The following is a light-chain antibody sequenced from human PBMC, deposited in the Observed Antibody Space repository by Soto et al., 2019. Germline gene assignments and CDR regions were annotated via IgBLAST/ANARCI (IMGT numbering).Light chain of an antibody. Sequence: QSVLTQPPSASGTPGQRVTISCSGSSSNIGSNTVNWYQQLPGTAPKLLIYSNNQRPSGVPDRFSGSKSGTSASLAISGLQSEDEADYYCAAWDGTLATLVFGGGTKLTVL. CDR3: AAWDGTLATLV. CDR2: SNN. V-gene: IGLV1-44*01. CDR1: SSNIGSNT. J-gene: IGLJ3*02.